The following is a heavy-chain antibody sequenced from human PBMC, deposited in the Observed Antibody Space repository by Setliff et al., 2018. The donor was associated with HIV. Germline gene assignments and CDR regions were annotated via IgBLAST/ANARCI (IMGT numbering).Heavy chain of an antibody. D-gene: IGHD3-22*01. CDR3: ARDRLTYYFDY. V-gene: IGHV4-4*07. CDR2: FYTSGST. CDR1: GGSINTYY. J-gene: IGHJ4*02. Sequence: LSLTCTVSGGSINTYYWSWIRQPAGKGLEWIGRFYTSGSTNYDPSLKSRVTMSVDTSKNQFSLKLSSVTAADTAVYYCARDRLTYYFDYWGQGILVTVSS.